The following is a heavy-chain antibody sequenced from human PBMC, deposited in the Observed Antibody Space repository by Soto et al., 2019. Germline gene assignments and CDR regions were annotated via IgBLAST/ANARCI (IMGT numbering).Heavy chain of an antibody. Sequence: SVKVSCKASGGTFSSYTISWVRQAPGQGLEWMGRIIPILGIANYAQKFQGRVTTTADKSTSTAYMELSSLRSEDTAVYYCARDFRKRADIVVANYYYMDVWGKGTTVTVSS. D-gene: IGHD2-15*01. CDR1: GGTFSSYT. CDR3: ARDFRKRADIVVANYYYMDV. V-gene: IGHV1-69*04. J-gene: IGHJ6*03. CDR2: IIPILGIA.